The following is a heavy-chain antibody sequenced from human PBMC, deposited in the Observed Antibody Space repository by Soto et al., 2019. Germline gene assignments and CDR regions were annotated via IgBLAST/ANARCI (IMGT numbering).Heavy chain of an antibody. CDR2: ISGSGGST. CDR1: GFTFSSYA. V-gene: IGHV3-23*01. CDR3: AKDLLLASSSSSYYFDY. Sequence: GGSLRLSCAASGFTFSSYAMSWVRQAPGKGLEWVSAISGSGGSTYYADSVKGRFTISRDNSKNTLYLQMNSLRAEDTAVYYCAKDLLLASSSSSYYFDYWGQGTLVTVSS. D-gene: IGHD6-13*01. J-gene: IGHJ4*02.